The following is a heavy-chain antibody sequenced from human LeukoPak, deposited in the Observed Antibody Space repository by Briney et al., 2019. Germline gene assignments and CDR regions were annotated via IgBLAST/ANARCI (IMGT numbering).Heavy chain of an antibody. CDR1: GYGFTSYW. CDR3: ARLTKHPNTVTYRDAFDI. CDR2: SYPGYSDT. V-gene: IGHV5-51*01. J-gene: IGHJ3*02. Sequence: GESLKISCKGSGYGFTSYWFGRVRQMPGKGLEGVGMSYPGYSDTKYSPSFQGQVTISADKSISTAYLQWSSLKASDTAMYYCARLTKHPNTVTYRDAFDIWGQGTMVTVSS. D-gene: IGHD4-11*01.